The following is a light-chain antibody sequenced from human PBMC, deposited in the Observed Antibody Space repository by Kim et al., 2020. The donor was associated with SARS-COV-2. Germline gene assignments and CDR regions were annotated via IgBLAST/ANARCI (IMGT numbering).Light chain of an antibody. CDR1: QSITNY. V-gene: IGKV1-39*01. J-gene: IGKJ1*01. CDR3: QQSHTSPWT. CDR2: AAS. Sequence: ASVGDRVTITCRASQSITNYLPWYQQKPGQVPKLLIYAASSLQSGVPSRFSGSGSGTGFSLTISSLQPEDFATYYCQQSHTSPWTFGQGTKVDIK.